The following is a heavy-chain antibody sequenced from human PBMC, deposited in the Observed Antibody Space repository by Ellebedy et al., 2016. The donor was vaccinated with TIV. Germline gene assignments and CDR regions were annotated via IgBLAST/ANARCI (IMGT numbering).Heavy chain of an antibody. CDR1: GFTVSSTY. D-gene: IGHD5-18*01. Sequence: PGGSLRLSCAASGFTVSSTYMSWVRQAPGKGLEWVSTIYSGGNTYYANSVKGRFTISRDNSKNALYLQMNSLRAEDTAVYYCARVDSGYSYGFRPFDYWGQGTLVTVSS. CDR3: ARVDSGYSYGFRPFDY. CDR2: IYSGGNT. J-gene: IGHJ4*02. V-gene: IGHV3-53*01.